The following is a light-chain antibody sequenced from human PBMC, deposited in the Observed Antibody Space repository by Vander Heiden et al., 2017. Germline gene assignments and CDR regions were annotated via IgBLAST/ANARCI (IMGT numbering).Light chain of an antibody. CDR1: SSNIGSNT. CDR3: AAWADSLNGRV. J-gene: IGLJ3*02. V-gene: IGLV1-44*01. Sequence: TISCSGSSSNIGSNTVNWYQQLPGTAPKLLSYRNNQRPSGVPDRFSGSKSGTSASLAISGLQSEDEADYDGAAWADSLNGRVFGGGTKMTVL. CDR2: RNN.